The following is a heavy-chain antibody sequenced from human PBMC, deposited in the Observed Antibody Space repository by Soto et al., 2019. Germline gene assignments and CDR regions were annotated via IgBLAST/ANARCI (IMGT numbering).Heavy chain of an antibody. J-gene: IGHJ4*02. V-gene: IGHV1-8*01. CDR1: GYTFTSYD. Sequence: ASVKVSCKASGYTFTSYDINWVRQATGQGLEWMGWMNPNSGNTGYAQKFQGRVTMTRNTSISTAYMELSSLRSEDTAVYYCARVYRRAPRGYDFWSGYSHLYYFDYWGQGTLVTVSS. CDR2: MNPNSGNT. CDR3: ARVYRRAPRGYDFWSGYSHLYYFDY. D-gene: IGHD3-3*01.